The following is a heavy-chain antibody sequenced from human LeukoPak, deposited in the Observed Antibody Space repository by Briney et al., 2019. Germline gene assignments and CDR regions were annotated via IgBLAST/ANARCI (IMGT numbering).Heavy chain of an antibody. V-gene: IGHV3-7*05. Sequence: PGGSLRLSCVASKFTFSSYWMSWVRQAPGKGLEWVANIKRDGSEEYYVDSVKGRFTISRDNAKNSLYLQMNSLRAEDTAVYFCSKDFTVTTVGYFHYWGQGTLVTVSS. J-gene: IGHJ4*02. CDR3: SKDFTVTTVGYFHY. D-gene: IGHD4-17*01. CDR1: KFTFSSYW. CDR2: IKRDGSEE.